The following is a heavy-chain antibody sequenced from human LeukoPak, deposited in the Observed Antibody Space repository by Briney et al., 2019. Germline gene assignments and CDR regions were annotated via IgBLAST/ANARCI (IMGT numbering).Heavy chain of an antibody. CDR1: GYSFTSSW. CDR2: IYPGDSDT. CDR3: ARHERVRAFDI. V-gene: IGHV5-51*01. J-gene: IGHJ3*02. D-gene: IGHD1-1*01. Sequence: GESLRISCKGSGYSFTSSWIGWVRQMPGKGLEWMGIIYPGDSDTRYSPSFQGQVTISVDKYISTAYLQWSSLKAPDTAMYYCARHERVRAFDIWGQGTLVTVSS.